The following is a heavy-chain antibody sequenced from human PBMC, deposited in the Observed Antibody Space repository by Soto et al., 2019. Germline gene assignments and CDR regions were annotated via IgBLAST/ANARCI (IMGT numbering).Heavy chain of an antibody. CDR1: GDSISSYS. Sequence: QVQLQESGPGLVKPSETLSLTCTVSGDSISSYSWSWIRQPPGKGLEWIGYIHYSGSTNYNPSLKSRVTISVDTSKNQFSLKLSSVTAADTAVYYCATEGYYGDLDYWGQGTLVTVSS. J-gene: IGHJ4*02. CDR3: ATEGYYGDLDY. CDR2: IHYSGST. V-gene: IGHV4-59*01. D-gene: IGHD4-17*01.